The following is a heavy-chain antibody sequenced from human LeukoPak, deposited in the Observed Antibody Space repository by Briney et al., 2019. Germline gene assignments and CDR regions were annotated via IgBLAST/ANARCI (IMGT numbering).Heavy chain of an antibody. J-gene: IGHJ6*03. Sequence: SGGSLRLSCAASGFTFSSYTMNWVRQPPGQGLEWVSNIGTSSTTIYYADSVKGRFTISRDNAKNSLYLQMNSLRADDTAVYYCARFAAGGFYYYYGGVWGKGTTVTVSS. D-gene: IGHD6-25*01. CDR3: ARFAAGGFYYYYGGV. V-gene: IGHV3-48*01. CDR1: GFTFSSYT. CDR2: IGTSSTTI.